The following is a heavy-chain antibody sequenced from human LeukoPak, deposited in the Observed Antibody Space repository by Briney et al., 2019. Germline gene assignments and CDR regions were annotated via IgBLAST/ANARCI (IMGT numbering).Heavy chain of an antibody. J-gene: IGHJ4*02. CDR2: INPNSGGT. D-gene: IGHD4-17*01. Sequence: ASVKVSCKASGYTFTGYYMHWLRQAPGQGLEWMGWINPNSGGTNYAQKFQGRVTMTRDTSISTAYMELSRLRSDDTAVYYCARDLLYGDALDYWGQGTLVTVSS. CDR1: GYTFTGYY. CDR3: ARDLLYGDALDY. V-gene: IGHV1-2*02.